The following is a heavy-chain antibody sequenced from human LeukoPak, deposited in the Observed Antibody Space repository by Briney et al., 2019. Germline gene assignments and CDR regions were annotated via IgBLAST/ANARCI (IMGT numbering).Heavy chain of an antibody. CDR3: ARGLYYGMDV. V-gene: IGHV3-74*01. CDR1: GFTFSTYW. Sequence: GGSLRLSCAASGFTFSTYWTHWVRHVPGKGLVWVSRINNVGSSTTYADSVKGRFTISRDNAKNTLYLQMNSLRVEDTAVYYCARGLYYGMDVWGQGTTVTVSS. CDR2: INNVGSST. J-gene: IGHJ6*02.